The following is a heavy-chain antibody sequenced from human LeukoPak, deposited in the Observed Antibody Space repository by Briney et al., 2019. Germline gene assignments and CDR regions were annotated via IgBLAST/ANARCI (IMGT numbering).Heavy chain of an antibody. CDR2: IYPGDSDT. J-gene: IGHJ4*02. CDR1: GYSFTSYW. V-gene: IGHV5-51*01. CDR3: ATPSRQYTTSYGYDY. D-gene: IGHD6-6*01. Sequence: GESLKISCKGSGYSFTSYWIGWLRQMPGKGLEWMGIIYPGDSDTKYSPSFQGQVTISADESINTAYLQWSSLRPSDTAMYYCATPSRQYTTSYGYDYWGQGTLVIVSS.